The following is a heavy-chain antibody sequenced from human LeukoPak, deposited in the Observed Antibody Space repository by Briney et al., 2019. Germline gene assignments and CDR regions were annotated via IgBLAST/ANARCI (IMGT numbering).Heavy chain of an antibody. CDR1: GFTLSSYA. CDR3: TRETSPLYSSGWYVY. J-gene: IGHJ4*02. Sequence: PGGSLRLSCAASGFTLSSYAMHWVRQAPGKGLEWVAVTSYDGSNKYYADSVKGRFTISRDNSKNTLYLQMNSLRAEDTAVYYCTRETSPLYSSGWYVYWGQGTLVTVSS. D-gene: IGHD6-19*01. CDR2: TSYDGSNK. V-gene: IGHV3-30-3*01.